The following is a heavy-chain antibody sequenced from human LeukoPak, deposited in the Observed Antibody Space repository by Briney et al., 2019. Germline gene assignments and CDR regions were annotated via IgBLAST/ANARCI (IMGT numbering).Heavy chain of an antibody. CDR1: GFTFSSYA. V-gene: IGHV3-30-3*01. CDR3: ARYCSGACYSGVDY. Sequence: PGGSLRLSCAASGFTFSSYAMHWVRQAPGKGLEWVAVISYDGSNKYYADSVKGRFTISRDNSKNTLYLQMNSLRAEDTAVYYCARYCSGACYSGVDYWGQGTLVTVPS. D-gene: IGHD2-21*01. J-gene: IGHJ4*02. CDR2: ISYDGSNK.